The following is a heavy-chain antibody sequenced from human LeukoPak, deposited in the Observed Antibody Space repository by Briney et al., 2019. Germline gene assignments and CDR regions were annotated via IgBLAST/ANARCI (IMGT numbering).Heavy chain of an antibody. CDR1: GFTFSSHW. J-gene: IGHJ4*02. CDR3: VRGPSFGDFVDYLDS. V-gene: IGHV3-7*01. D-gene: IGHD4-17*01. CDR2: IKQGENTK. Sequence: GGSLRLSCAASGFTFSSHWMTWVRLAPGKGLEWVAHIKQGENTKHYVGSVKGRFTISRDDAQNTLYLQMNSLRDDDTAVYYCVRGPSFGDFVDYLDSWGQGTRVTVSS.